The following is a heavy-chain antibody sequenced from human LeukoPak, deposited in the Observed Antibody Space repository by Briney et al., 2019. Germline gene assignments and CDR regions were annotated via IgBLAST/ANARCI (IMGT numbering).Heavy chain of an antibody. CDR1: GFTFSSYA. CDR2: ISGSGGST. D-gene: IGHD2-15*01. J-gene: IGHJ1*01. Sequence: PGGSLRLSCAASGFTFSSYAMSWVRQAPGKGLEWVSAISGSGGSTYYADSVKGRFTISRDNSKNTLYLQMNGLRAEDTAVYYCAKDFSCSGGSCYSAEYFQHWGQGTLVTVSS. CDR3: AKDFSCSGGSCYSAEYFQH. V-gene: IGHV3-23*01.